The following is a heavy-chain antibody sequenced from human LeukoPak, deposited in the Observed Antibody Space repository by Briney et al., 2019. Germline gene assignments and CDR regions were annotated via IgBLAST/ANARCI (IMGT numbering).Heavy chain of an antibody. CDR2: IYYSGST. J-gene: IGHJ5*02. V-gene: IGHV4-31*03. CDR3: ARGQYYYGSGSFPPLNWFDP. Sequence: SQTLSLTCTVSGGSISSGGYYWSWIRQHPGKGLEWLGYIYYSGSTYYNPSLKSRVTISVDTSKNQFSLKLSSVTAADTDVYYCARGQYYYGSGSFPPLNWFDPWGQGTLVTVSS. CDR1: GGSISSGGYY. D-gene: IGHD3-10*01.